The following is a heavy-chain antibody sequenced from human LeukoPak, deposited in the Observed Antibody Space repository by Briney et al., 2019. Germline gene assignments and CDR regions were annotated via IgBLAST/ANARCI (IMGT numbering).Heavy chain of an antibody. Sequence: SQTLSLTCTVSGGSISSTDYYWSWIRQPQGKGLEWIGYIFYSGSTYYNPSLKSRVTISVDTSKNQFSLKLTSVTAADTAVYYCARVEYCGGDCYSGDNWFDPWGQGTLVTVSS. D-gene: IGHD2-21*02. CDR1: GGSISSTDYY. CDR3: ARVEYCGGDCYSGDNWFDP. J-gene: IGHJ5*02. CDR2: IFYSGST. V-gene: IGHV4-30-4*01.